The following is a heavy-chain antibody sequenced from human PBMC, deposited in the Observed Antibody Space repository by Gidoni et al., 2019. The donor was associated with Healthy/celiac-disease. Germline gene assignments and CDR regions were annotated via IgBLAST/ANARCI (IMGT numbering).Heavy chain of an antibody. Sequence: EVQLVESGGGLVKPGGSLRLSCAASGFTFSSSSMNWVRQAPGKGLEWVSSISSSSSYIYYADSVKGRFTISRDNAKNSLYLQMNSLRAEDTAVYYCARDSGLGTVVTPHYGMDVWGQGTTVTVSS. J-gene: IGHJ6*02. CDR3: ARDSGLGTVVTPHYGMDV. V-gene: IGHV3-21*01. CDR2: ISSSSSYI. CDR1: GFTFSSSS. D-gene: IGHD2-21*02.